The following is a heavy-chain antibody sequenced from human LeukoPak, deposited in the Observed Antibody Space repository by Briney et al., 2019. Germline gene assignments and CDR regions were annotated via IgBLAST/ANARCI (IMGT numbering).Heavy chain of an antibody. V-gene: IGHV5-51*01. Sequence: PGESLKISCKGSGYSFTSYWNGWVRQMPGKGLEWMGLIYPGDSDTRYSPSFQGQVTISADKSISTAYLQWSSLKASDTAMYYCARQGSGWYEMYYGMDVWGQGTTVTVSS. CDR3: ARQGSGWYEMYYGMDV. CDR2: IYPGDSDT. CDR1: GYSFTSYW. D-gene: IGHD6-19*01. J-gene: IGHJ6*02.